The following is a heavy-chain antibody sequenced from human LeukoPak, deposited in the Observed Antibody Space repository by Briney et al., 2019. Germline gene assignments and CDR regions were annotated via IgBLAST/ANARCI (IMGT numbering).Heavy chain of an antibody. CDR3: ARDRSSSWYSGDDAFDI. CDR2: ISSSGSTI. CDR1: GFTFSSYE. V-gene: IGHV3-48*03. Sequence: GGSLRLSCAASGFTFSSYEMNWVRQAPGKGLEWVSYISSSGSTIYYADSVKGRFTISRDNAKNTLYLQMNSLRAEDTAVYYCARDRSSSWYSGDDAFDIWGQGTMVIVSS. D-gene: IGHD6-13*01. J-gene: IGHJ3*02.